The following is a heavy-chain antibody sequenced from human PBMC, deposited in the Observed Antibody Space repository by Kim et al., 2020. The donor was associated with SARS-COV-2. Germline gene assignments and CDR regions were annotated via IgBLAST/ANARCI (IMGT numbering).Heavy chain of an antibody. CDR2: ISDSGGNT. CDR3: AKDLGYCSSSVCFPPYGLDV. V-gene: IGHV3-23*01. CDR1: GFTFGDYA. D-gene: IGHD2-2*03. Sequence: GGSLRLSCAASGFTFGDYAMHWVRQAPGKGLEWVSAISDSGGNTHYADSVKGRFSISRDNSKNTLYLQMNSLRAEDTAVYYCAKDLGYCSSSVCFPPYGLDVWGQGTTVTVSS. J-gene: IGHJ6*02.